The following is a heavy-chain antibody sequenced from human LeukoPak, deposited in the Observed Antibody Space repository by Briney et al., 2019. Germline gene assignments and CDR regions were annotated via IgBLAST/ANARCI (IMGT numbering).Heavy chain of an antibody. D-gene: IGHD5-18*01. CDR2: ISSSSSTI. Sequence: GSLRLSCAASGFTFSSYSMNWVRQAPGKGLEWVSYISSSSSTIYYADSVKGRFTISRDNAKNSLYLQMNSLRDEDTAVYYCARGGLRGYGTVAFDIWGQGTMVTVSS. CDR3: ARGGLRGYGTVAFDI. CDR1: GFTFSSYS. V-gene: IGHV3-48*02. J-gene: IGHJ3*02.